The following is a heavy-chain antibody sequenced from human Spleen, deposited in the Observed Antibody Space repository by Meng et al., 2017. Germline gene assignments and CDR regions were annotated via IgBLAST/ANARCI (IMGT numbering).Heavy chain of an antibody. J-gene: IGHJ3*02. CDR3: AKSLYYDSGRGNFDT. CDR1: GFTFSNYA. CDR2: ISGSGVTT. D-gene: IGHD3-10*01. V-gene: IGHV3-23*01. Sequence: GESLKISCATSGFTFSNYAMSWVRQAPGKGLEWVSTISGSGVTTYYADSVKGRFTISRDNSKNTLYLQMNSLRAEDTAIYYCAKSLYYDSGRGNFDTWGQGTMVTVSS.